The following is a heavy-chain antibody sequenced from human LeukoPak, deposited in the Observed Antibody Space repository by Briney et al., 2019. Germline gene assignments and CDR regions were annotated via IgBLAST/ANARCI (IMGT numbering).Heavy chain of an antibody. CDR1: GFTFSSYA. V-gene: IGHV3-23*01. CDR2: ISDSGGST. D-gene: IGHD6-13*01. J-gene: IGHJ1*01. CDR3: AKDNSPYSNSWLQFFQH. Sequence: GGSLRLSCAASGFTFSSYAISCVPEAPGRGLESVSNISDSGGSTYYGDTVKGRFTISRDNSNNTLYLQMNRLRAEDTAVYYCAKDNSPYSNSWLQFFQHWGQGTLVTVSS.